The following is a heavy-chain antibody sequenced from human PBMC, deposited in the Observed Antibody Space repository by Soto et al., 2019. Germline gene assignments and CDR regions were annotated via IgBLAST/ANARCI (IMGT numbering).Heavy chain of an antibody. CDR1: GDSISSGGYY. D-gene: IGHD3-22*01. CDR3: ASTYYNGSSGPFDY. V-gene: IGHV4-31*03. Sequence: SDTLSLTCTVSGDSISSGGYYWSWIRQHPGKGLEWIGYIYYSGTTYYNPSLESRVTISADTSENQFSLKLNSVTAADTAVYYCASTYYNGSSGPFDYWGQGTLVTVSS. CDR2: IYYSGTT. J-gene: IGHJ4*02.